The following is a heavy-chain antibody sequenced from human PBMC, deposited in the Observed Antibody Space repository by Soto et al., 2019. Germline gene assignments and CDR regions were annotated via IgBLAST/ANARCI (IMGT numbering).Heavy chain of an antibody. CDR1: GGSISSYY. V-gene: IGHV4-59*01. J-gene: IGHJ4*02. Sequence: SETLSLTCTVSGGSISSYYWSWIRQPPGKGLEWIGYIYYSGSTNYNPSPKSRVTISVDTSKNQFSLKLSSVTAADTAVYYCARRYYYDSSGYFSYFDYWGQGTLVTVSS. CDR2: IYYSGST. CDR3: ARRYYYDSSGYFSYFDY. D-gene: IGHD3-22*01.